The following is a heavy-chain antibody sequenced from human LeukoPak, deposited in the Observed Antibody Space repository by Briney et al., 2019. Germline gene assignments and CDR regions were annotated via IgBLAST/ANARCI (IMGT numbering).Heavy chain of an antibody. CDR2: ISGSGGST. J-gene: IGHJ5*02. D-gene: IGHD2-15*01. CDR3: AKDCLGYCSGGRNH. Sequence: GGSLRPSCAASGFTFSSYAMSWVRQAPGKGLEWVSAISGSGGSTYYADSVKGRFTISRDNSKNTLYLQMNSLRAEDTAVYYCAKDCLGYCSGGRNHWGQGTLVTVSP. CDR1: GFTFSSYA. V-gene: IGHV3-23*01.